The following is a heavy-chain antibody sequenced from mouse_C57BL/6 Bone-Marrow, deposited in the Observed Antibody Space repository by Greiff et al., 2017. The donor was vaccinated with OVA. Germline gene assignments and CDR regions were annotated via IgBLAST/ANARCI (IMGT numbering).Heavy chain of an antibody. CDR2: IDPEDGET. CDR3: ARKGNYQAWFAY. D-gene: IGHD1-1*01. Sequence: VQLKESGAELVKPGASVKLSCTASGFNIKDYYMHWVKQRTEQGLEWIGRIDPEDGETKYAPKFQGKATITADTSSNTAYLQLSSLTTEDSAIYYCARKGNYQAWFAYWGQGTLVTVSA. CDR1: GFNIKDYY. V-gene: IGHV14-2*01. J-gene: IGHJ3*01.